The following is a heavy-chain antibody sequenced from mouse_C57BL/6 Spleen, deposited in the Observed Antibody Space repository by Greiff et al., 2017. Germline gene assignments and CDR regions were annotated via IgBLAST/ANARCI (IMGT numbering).Heavy chain of an antibody. J-gene: IGHJ3*01. Sequence: QVQLQQSGAELARPGASVKMSCKASGYTFTSYTMHWVKQRPGQGLEWIGYINPSSGYTKYNQKFKDKATLTAEKSSSTAYMRLSSLTSEDSAVYYCARIVEESWFAYWGQGTLVTVSA. D-gene: IGHD1-1*01. CDR3: ARIVEESWFAY. V-gene: IGHV1-4*01. CDR1: GYTFTSYT. CDR2: INPSSGYT.